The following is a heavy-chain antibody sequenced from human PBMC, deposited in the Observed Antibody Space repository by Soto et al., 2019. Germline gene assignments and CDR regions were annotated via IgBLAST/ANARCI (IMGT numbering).Heavy chain of an antibody. CDR2: IYRDDDK. CDR1: GFSLSTSGVG. CDR3: AHRRNYYDRSGYPYFGDFDL. V-gene: IGHV2-5*02. J-gene: IGHJ2*01. D-gene: IGHD3-22*01. Sequence: QITLKESGPTLVKPTQTLTLTCTFSGFSLSTSGVGVGWIRQPPGKALEWLALIYRDDDKRYSPSLKSRLTITKDTSKNQVVLTMTNMDPVDTATYYCAHRRNYYDRSGYPYFGDFDLWGRGTLVTVSS.